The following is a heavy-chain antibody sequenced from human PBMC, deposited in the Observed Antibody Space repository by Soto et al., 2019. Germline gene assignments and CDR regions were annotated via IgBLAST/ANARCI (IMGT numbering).Heavy chain of an antibody. V-gene: IGHV1-69*01. J-gene: IGHJ5*02. CDR3: ARSVASLIVVVSATPNWFDP. CDR1: GGTFSSYA. Sequence: QVQLVQSGAEVKKPGSSVKVSCKASGGTFSSYAISWVRQAPGQGLEWMGGIIPIFGTANYAQKFQGRVTIAADESTSTADMELSSLRSEDTAVYYCARSVASLIVVVSATPNWFDPWGQGTLVTVSS. D-gene: IGHD2-21*01. CDR2: IIPIFGTA.